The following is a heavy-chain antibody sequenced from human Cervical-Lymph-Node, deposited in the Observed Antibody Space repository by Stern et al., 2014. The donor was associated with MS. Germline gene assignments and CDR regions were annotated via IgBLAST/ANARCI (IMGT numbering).Heavy chain of an antibody. CDR1: GDSISSSHW. D-gene: IGHD3-16*01. CDR3: AREPLGGA. V-gene: IGHV4-4*02. J-gene: IGHJ5*02. Sequence: QLQLQESGPGLVKPSGTLSLTCAVSGDSISSSHWWSLVRQPPGKGLEWIGEIYHSGRTTYKPSLQSRITMSIDQSTNQSALTMSSVTAADTAVYYCAREPLGGAWGQGTLVTVSS. CDR2: IYHSGRT.